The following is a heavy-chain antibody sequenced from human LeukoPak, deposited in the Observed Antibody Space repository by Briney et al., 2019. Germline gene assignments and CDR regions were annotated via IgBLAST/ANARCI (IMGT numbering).Heavy chain of an antibody. V-gene: IGHV1-69*05. D-gene: IGHD5-18*01. CDR2: IIPIFGTA. Sequence: SVKVSCKASGGTFSSYAISWVRQAPGQGLEWMGRIIPIFGTANYAQKFQGRVTITTDESTSTAYMKLSSLRSEDTAVYYCASTWIQLWFSTHYYMDVWGKGTTVTVSS. CDR1: GGTFSSYA. J-gene: IGHJ6*03. CDR3: ASTWIQLWFSTHYYMDV.